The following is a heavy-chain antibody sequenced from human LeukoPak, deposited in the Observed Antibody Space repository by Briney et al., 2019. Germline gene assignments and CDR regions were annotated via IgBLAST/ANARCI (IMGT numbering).Heavy chain of an antibody. CDR3: ASGYCGGDCYGIPWYFDL. D-gene: IGHD2-21*02. CDR2: ISSSGSTI. CDR1: GFTFSDYY. Sequence: GGSLRFSCAVFGFTFSDYYMSWIRQAPGNGLEWVSYISSSGSTIYYADSVKGRFTISRDNAKNSLYLQMNSLRAEDTAVYYCASGYCGGDCYGIPWYFDLWGRGTLVTVSS. V-gene: IGHV3-11*01. J-gene: IGHJ2*01.